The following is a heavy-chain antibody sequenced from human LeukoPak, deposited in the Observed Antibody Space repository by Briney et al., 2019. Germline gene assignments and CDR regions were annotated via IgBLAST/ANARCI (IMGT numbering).Heavy chain of an antibody. CDR1: GFTFKNYW. J-gene: IGHJ4*02. D-gene: IGHD6-19*01. V-gene: IGHV3-74*01. CDR2: INSDGSSI. CDR3: ARDSGWGTGFDD. Sequence: GGSLRLSCAASGFTFKNYWMHWVRQAPGKGLVWVSRINSDGSSINYADSVKGRFTISRDNAKNTLYLQMNSLRAEDTAVYYCARDSGWGTGFDDWGQGTLLTVSS.